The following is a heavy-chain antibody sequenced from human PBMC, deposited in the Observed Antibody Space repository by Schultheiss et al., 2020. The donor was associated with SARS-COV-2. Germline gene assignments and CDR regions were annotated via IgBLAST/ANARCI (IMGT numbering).Heavy chain of an antibody. V-gene: IGHV4-38-2*02. Sequence: SQTLSLTCAVSGYSISSGYYWGWIRQPPGKGLEWIGSIYHSGSTYYNPSLKSRVTISVDTSKNQFSLKLSSVTAADTAVYYCARDRIYYDSSGYYSDAFDIWGQGKMVTVSS. CDR1: GYSISSGYY. J-gene: IGHJ3*02. D-gene: IGHD3-22*01. CDR3: ARDRIYYDSSGYYSDAFDI. CDR2: IYHSGST.